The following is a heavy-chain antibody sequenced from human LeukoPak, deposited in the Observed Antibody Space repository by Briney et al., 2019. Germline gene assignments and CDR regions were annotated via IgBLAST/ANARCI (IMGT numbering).Heavy chain of an antibody. CDR2: IWYDGNNK. Sequence: PGRSLRLSCAASGFTFSSYGMHWVRQAPGKGLEWVAIIWYDGNNKYYADSVKGRFTISRDNSKNTLYLQMNSLRAEDTAVYYCARDRTMVRGVILRWFDPWGQGTLVTVSS. CDR3: ARDRTMVRGVILRWFDP. J-gene: IGHJ5*02. D-gene: IGHD3-10*01. CDR1: GFTFSSYG. V-gene: IGHV3-33*01.